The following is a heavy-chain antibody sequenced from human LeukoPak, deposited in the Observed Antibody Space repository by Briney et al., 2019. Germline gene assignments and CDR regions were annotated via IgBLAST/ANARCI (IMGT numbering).Heavy chain of an antibody. CDR3: AREYSGFDP. CDR2: ISYDGSNE. Sequence: GGSLRLSCAASGFSFSSYGMHWVRQAPGKGLEWVAVISYDGSNEYFADSVKGRFTVSRDNSKNTLYLQMNSLRAEDTAVYYCAREYSGFDPWGQGTLVTVSS. J-gene: IGHJ5*02. D-gene: IGHD5-12*01. V-gene: IGHV3-30*03. CDR1: GFSFSSYG.